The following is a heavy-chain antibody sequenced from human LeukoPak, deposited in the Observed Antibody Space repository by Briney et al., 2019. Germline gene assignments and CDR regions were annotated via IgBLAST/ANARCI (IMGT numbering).Heavy chain of an antibody. D-gene: IGHD2-2*01. CDR3: ARAYCSSTSCYYWFDP. CDR1: GGIFSSYT. V-gene: IGHV1-69*02. J-gene: IGHJ5*02. Sequence: SVKVSCKASGGIFSSYTISWVRQAPGQGLEWMGRIIPILGIANYAQKFQGRVTITADKSTSTAYMELSSLRSEDTAVYYCARAYCSSTSCYYWFDPWGQGTLVTVSS. CDR2: IIPILGIA.